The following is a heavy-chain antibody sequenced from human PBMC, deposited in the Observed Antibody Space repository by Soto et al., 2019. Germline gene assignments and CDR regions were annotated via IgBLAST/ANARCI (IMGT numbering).Heavy chain of an antibody. Sequence: PSETLSLTCTVSGGSISSYYWSWIRQPPGKGLEWIGYIYYSGSTNYNPSLKSRVTISVDTSKNQFSLKLSSVTAADTAVYYCAGMYYDFWSGYYYWFDPWGQGTLVTVSS. CDR2: IYYSGST. V-gene: IGHV4-59*01. CDR3: AGMYYDFWSGYYYWFDP. D-gene: IGHD3-3*01. CDR1: GGSISSYY. J-gene: IGHJ5*02.